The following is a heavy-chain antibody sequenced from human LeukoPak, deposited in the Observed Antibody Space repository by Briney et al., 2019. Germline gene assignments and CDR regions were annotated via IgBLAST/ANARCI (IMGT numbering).Heavy chain of an antibody. J-gene: IGHJ6*02. V-gene: IGHV1-8*01. CDR3: ARVCSSTSCSDYYYYGMDV. CDR2: MNPNSGNT. D-gene: IGHD2-2*01. Sequence: ASVKVSCKASGYTFTSYDINWARQATGQGLEWMGWMNPNSGNTGYAQKFQGRVTMTRNTSISTAYMELSSLRSEDTAVYYCARVCSSTSCSDYYYYGMDVWGQGTTVTVSS. CDR1: GYTFTSYD.